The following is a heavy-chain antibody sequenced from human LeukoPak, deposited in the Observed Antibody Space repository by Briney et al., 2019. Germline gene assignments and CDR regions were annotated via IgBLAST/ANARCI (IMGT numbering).Heavy chain of an antibody. CDR1: GFTFITSA. CDR3: AKDGYCSTTSCYYFDY. Sequence: GGSLRLSCAASGFTFITSAMHWVRQAPGKGLEWVAFIRFDGNNKYYADSVKGRFTISRDNSKNTLYLQMNSLRAEDTAVYYCAKDGYCSTTSCYYFDYWGQGTLVTVSS. J-gene: IGHJ4*02. V-gene: IGHV3-30*02. CDR2: IRFDGNNK. D-gene: IGHD2-2*01.